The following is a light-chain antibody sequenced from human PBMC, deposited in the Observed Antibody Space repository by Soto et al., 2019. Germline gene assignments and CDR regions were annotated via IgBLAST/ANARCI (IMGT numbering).Light chain of an antibody. Sequence: EVVMTQSPATVSVSPGEGGTLSCRASQTISNDLAGYQQKPGQAPRLLIYGASTRATGVPARFSGGGSGTEFTLTISSLQSEDFAFYYCQQNNKWPPVTFGGGTKVEIK. J-gene: IGKJ4*01. CDR3: QQNNKWPPVT. CDR1: QTISND. V-gene: IGKV3-15*01. CDR2: GAS.